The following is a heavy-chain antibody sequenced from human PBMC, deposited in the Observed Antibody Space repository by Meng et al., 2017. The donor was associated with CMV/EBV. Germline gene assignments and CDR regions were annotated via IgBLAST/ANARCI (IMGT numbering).Heavy chain of an antibody. CDR3: ARDSSGWYPHFDY. CDR2: IYTRGRT. CDR1: CRSISSYY. J-gene: IGHJ4*02. Sequence: HAQRQSAAPGLANPSGTLSLSCIVSCRSISSYYWSWIRQSAGKGLEWIGRIYTRGRTNSNPSLQSRVPMSVDTSKTQFSLKLRSVTAADTAVYYCARDSSGWYPHFDYWGQGTLVTVSS. D-gene: IGHD6-19*01. V-gene: IGHV4-4*07.